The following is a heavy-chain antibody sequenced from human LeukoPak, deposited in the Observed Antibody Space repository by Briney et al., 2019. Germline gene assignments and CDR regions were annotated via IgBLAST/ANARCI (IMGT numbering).Heavy chain of an antibody. CDR3: AAYSSSSFVDY. J-gene: IGHJ4*02. V-gene: IGHV1-69*05. D-gene: IGHD6-6*01. Sequence: GASVKVSCKASGGTFSSYAISWVRQAPGQGLEWIGRIIPIFGTANYAQKFQGRVTITTDESTSTAYMELSSLRSEDTAVYYCAAYSSSSFVDYWGQGTLVTVSS. CDR1: GGTFSSYA. CDR2: IIPIFGTA.